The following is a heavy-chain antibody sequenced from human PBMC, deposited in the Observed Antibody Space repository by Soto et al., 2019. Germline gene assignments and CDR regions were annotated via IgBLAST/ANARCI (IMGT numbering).Heavy chain of an antibody. D-gene: IGHD2-2*01. CDR3: ARDQDIVVAPGAYGMDV. J-gene: IGHJ6*02. CDR1: GFIFRSYS. CDR2: ISGSSRIT. V-gene: IGHV3-48*02. Sequence: PGGSLRLSCAASGFIFRSYSLNWVRQVPGKGLEWLSYISGSSRITYYADSVKGRFTVSRDNAKNSLYLQMNSLRDEDTAVYYCARDQDIVVAPGAYGMDVWGQGTTVTVSS.